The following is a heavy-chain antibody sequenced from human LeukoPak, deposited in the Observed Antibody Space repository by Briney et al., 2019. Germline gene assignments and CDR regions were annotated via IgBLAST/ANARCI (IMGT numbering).Heavy chain of an antibody. J-gene: IGHJ4*02. Sequence: SETLSLTCTVSGGSISSSSYYWGWIRQPPGKGLEWIGSIYYSGSTYYNPSLKSRVTISVDTSKNQFSLKLSSVTAADTAVYYCARVSGDILTGYYNHFFDYWGQGTLVTVSS. CDR1: GGSISSSSYY. V-gene: IGHV4-39*07. CDR3: ARVSGDILTGYYNHFFDY. CDR2: IYYSGST. D-gene: IGHD3-9*01.